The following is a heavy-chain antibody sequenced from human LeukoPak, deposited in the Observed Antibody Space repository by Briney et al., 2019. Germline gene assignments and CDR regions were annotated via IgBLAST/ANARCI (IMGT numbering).Heavy chain of an antibody. CDR2: MNPNSGST. D-gene: IGHD3-22*01. CDR1: GYTFTSYD. CDR3: ATPGVHYDPSGYYPFQH. J-gene: IGHJ1*01. V-gene: IGHV1-8*01. Sequence: GASVKVSCQASGYTFTSYDFNWVRQATGQGLEWMGLMNPNSGSTGYAQKFQGRVTMTRDTATSTAPMELSSLRSEDTAVYYCATPGVHYDPSGYYPFQHWGQGTLVTVSS.